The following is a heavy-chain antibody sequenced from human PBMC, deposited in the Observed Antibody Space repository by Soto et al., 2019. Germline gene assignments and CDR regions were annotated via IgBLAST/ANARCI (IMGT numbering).Heavy chain of an antibody. V-gene: IGHV3-23*01. CDR1: GFTFRIYA. CDR2: ISDSADSA. CDR3: TRDGEPL. J-gene: IGHJ3*01. D-gene: IGHD3-3*01. Sequence: EVQLLESGGGLVQPGGSLRLSCAASGFTFRIYAMSWVRQVPGKGLEWVSTISDSADSAYYADSVKGRFTISRDNSRASLYLQMDSLRVEDTAMYYCTRDGEPLWGQGTMVTVSS.